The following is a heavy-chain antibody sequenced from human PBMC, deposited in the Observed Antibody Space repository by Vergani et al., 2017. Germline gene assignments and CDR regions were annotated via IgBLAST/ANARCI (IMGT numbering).Heavy chain of an antibody. CDR2: IYPADSDT. J-gene: IGHJ4*02. CDR1: EYSFGNYW. D-gene: IGHD1-1*01. V-gene: IGHV5-51*01. Sequence: VQLLQSGPEMRKPGESLKISCKGSEYSFGNYWIGWVRQMPGKGLEWMGIIYPADSDTRYSPSFQGQVTISADKSISTAFLQWDSLKASDTALYYCARHTTYTDSWGQGTLVTVSS. CDR3: ARHTTYTDS.